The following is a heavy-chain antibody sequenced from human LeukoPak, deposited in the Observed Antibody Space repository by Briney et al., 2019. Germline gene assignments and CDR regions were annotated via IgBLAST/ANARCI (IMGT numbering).Heavy chain of an antibody. D-gene: IGHD3-3*01. V-gene: IGHV3-21*01. CDR2: ISSSSSYI. CDR3: AKDRDPVYDFWSGYYFDY. J-gene: IGHJ4*02. CDR1: GFTFSSYS. Sequence: GGSLRLSCAASGFTFSSYSMNWVRQAPGKGLEWVSSISSSSSYIYYADSVKGRFTISRDNAKNSLYLQMNSLRAEDTAVYYCAKDRDPVYDFWSGYYFDYWGQGTLVTVSS.